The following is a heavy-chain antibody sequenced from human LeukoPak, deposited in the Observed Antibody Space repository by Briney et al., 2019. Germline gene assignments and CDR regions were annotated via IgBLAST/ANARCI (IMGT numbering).Heavy chain of an antibody. V-gene: IGHV3-23*01. Sequence: GGSLRLSCVVSEFNFGNYWMSWVRQVPGKGLEWVSGISASGGSTYYADSVRGRFTISRDNSKNTLYVQMNSLRDEDTAVYYCAKGHYYGSGSLDYWGQGTLVTVSS. CDR3: AKGHYYGSGSLDY. CDR2: ISASGGST. CDR1: EFNFGNYW. J-gene: IGHJ4*02. D-gene: IGHD3-10*01.